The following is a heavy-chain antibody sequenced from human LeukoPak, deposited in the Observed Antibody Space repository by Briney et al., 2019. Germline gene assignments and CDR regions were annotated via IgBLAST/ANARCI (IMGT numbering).Heavy chain of an antibody. Sequence: SETLSLTCTVSGGSISSYYWSWIRQPPGQGLEWIGYIYYSGSTNYNPSLKSRVTISVDTSKNQFSLKLSSVTAADTAVYYCARVNGYYYDSSGSPFDYWGQGTLVTVSS. V-gene: IGHV4-59*01. J-gene: IGHJ4*02. D-gene: IGHD3-22*01. CDR1: GGSISSYY. CDR3: ARVNGYYYDSSGSPFDY. CDR2: IYYSGST.